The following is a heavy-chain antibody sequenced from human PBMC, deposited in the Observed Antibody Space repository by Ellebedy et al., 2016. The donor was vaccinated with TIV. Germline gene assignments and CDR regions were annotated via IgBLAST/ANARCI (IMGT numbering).Heavy chain of an antibody. D-gene: IGHD3-22*01. CDR2: INPSGGST. CDR3: ARSPYYYDSSGYFRYYFDY. Sequence: ASVKVSCXASGYTFTSYYMHWVRQAPGQGLEWMGIINPSGGSTSYAQKFQGRVTMTRDTSTSTVCMELSSLRSEDTAVYYCARSPYYYDSSGYFRYYFDYWGQGTLVTVSS. J-gene: IGHJ4*02. V-gene: IGHV1-46*01. CDR1: GYTFTSYY.